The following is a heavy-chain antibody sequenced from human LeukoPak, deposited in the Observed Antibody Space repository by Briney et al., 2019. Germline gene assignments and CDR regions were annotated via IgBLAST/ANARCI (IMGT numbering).Heavy chain of an antibody. CDR1: GGSFSGYY. D-gene: IGHD2-2*01. Sequence: SETLSLTCAVYGGSFSGYYWSWIRQPPGKGLEWIGEINHSGSTNYNPSLKSRGTISVDTSKNQFSLKLSSVTAADTAVYYCARGPLPAAPPPFDYWGQGTLVTVSS. CDR2: INHSGST. J-gene: IGHJ4*02. CDR3: ARGPLPAAPPPFDY. V-gene: IGHV4-34*01.